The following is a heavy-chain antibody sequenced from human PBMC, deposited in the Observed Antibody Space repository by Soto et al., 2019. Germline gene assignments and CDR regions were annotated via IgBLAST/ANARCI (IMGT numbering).Heavy chain of an antibody. V-gene: IGHV5-51*01. CDR2: IYPGDSDT. J-gene: IGHJ5*02. Sequence: ESLKISCKGSGYSFTSYWIGWVRQMPGKGLEWMGIIYPGDSDTRYSPSFQGQVTISADKSISPAYLQWSSLTASDTALYYCARIGGPNSELFDPWGQGSLVTVSS. D-gene: IGHD3-10*01. CDR3: ARIGGPNSELFDP. CDR1: GYSFTSYW.